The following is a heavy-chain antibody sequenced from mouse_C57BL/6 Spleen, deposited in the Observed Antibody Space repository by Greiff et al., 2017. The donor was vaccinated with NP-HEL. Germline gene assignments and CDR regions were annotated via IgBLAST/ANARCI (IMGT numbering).Heavy chain of an antibody. CDR3: AHITTVVATEAY. J-gene: IGHJ3*01. CDR1: GYTFTSYW. Sequence: QVQLQQPGAELAKPGASVKLSCKASGYTFTSYWMQWVKQRPGQGLEWIGELDPSDSYTNYNQKFKGKATLTVDTSSSTAYMQLSSLTSEDSEVDDCAHITTVVATEAYWGQGTLVTVSA. D-gene: IGHD1-1*01. CDR2: LDPSDSYT. V-gene: IGHV1-50*01.